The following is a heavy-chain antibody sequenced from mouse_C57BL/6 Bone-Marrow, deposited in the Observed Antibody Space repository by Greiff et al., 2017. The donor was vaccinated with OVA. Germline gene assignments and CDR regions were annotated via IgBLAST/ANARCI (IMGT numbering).Heavy chain of an antibody. J-gene: IGHJ4*01. CDR3: ARYYGSSSYAMDY. V-gene: IGHV1-55*01. D-gene: IGHD1-1*01. CDR1: GYTFTSYW. Sequence: QVQLQQPGAELVKPGASVKMSCKASGYTFTSYWITWVKQRPGQGLEWIGDIYPGSGSTNYNEKFKSKATLTVDTSSSTAYMQLSSLTSEDSAVYYCARYYGSSSYAMDYWGQGTSVTVSS. CDR2: IYPGSGST.